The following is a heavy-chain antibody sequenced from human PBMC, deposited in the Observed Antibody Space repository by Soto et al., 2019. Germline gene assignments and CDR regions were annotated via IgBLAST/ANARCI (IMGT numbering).Heavy chain of an antibody. D-gene: IGHD5-12*01. J-gene: IGHJ3*02. Sequence: PGESLKISCKGSGYSFTNYYLVWVRQMPGKGLEYVGLMHPGYSDIRYSPSLQGQVTISADTSITTAYLQWSSLKASDTAIYYCATSSYIGYGGYAFDIWGQGTMVTGSS. CDR1: GYSFTNYY. CDR2: MHPGYSDI. CDR3: ATSSYIGYGGYAFDI. V-gene: IGHV5-51*01.